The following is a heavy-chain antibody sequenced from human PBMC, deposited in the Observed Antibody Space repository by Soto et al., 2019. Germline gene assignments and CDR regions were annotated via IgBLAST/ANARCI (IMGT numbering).Heavy chain of an antibody. J-gene: IGHJ4*02. D-gene: IGHD3-22*01. CDR2: ISYDGSNK. V-gene: IGHV3-30*18. Sequence: GGSLRLSCAASGFTFSSYGMHWVRQAPGKGLEWVAVISYDGSNKYYADSVKGRFTISRDNSKNTLYLQMNSLRAEDTAVYYCAKDSGVITTRFVFDYWGQGTLVTVSS. CDR1: GFTFSSYG. CDR3: AKDSGVITTRFVFDY.